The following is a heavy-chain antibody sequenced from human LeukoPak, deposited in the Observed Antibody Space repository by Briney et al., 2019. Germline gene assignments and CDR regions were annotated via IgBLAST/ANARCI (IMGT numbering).Heavy chain of an antibody. D-gene: IGHD3-16*02. V-gene: IGHV4-39*01. CDR2: IYYSGST. CDR1: GGSISSSSYH. J-gene: IGHJ4*02. CDR3: ARGPVDFTFGGVIVFDY. Sequence: SETLSLTCTVSGGSISSSSYHWGWIRQPPGKGLEWIGSIYYSGSTYYNPSLKSRVTISVDTSKNQFSLKLSSVTAADTAVYYCARGPVDFTFGGVIVFDYWGQGTLVTVSS.